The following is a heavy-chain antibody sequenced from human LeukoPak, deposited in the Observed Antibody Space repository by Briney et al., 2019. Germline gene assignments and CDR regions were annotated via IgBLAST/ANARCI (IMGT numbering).Heavy chain of an antibody. CDR1: GYTFTSYD. J-gene: IGHJ6*03. V-gene: IGHV1-8*01. Sequence: ASVKVSCKASGYTFTSYDINWVRQATGQGLEWMGWMNPNSGNTGYAQKFQGRVTMTRNTSISTAYMELSSLRSEDTAVYYCARDYRGIAAAGKGSYYYYYYMDVWGKRTTVTVSS. CDR2: MNPNSGNT. CDR3: ARDYRGIAAAGKGSYYYYYYMDV. D-gene: IGHD6-13*01.